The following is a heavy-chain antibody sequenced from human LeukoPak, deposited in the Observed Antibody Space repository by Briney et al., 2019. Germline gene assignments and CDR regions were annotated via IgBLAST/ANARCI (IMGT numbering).Heavy chain of an antibody. V-gene: IGHV1-8*01. Sequence: ASVKVSCKASGYTFTSYDINWVRQATGQGLEWMGWMNPNSGNTGYAQKFQGRVTMTRNTSISTAYMELSSLRSEDTAVYYCARGVVPLPGWLLSLEDWGQGTLVTVSS. J-gene: IGHJ4*02. CDR3: ARGVVPLPGWLLSLED. CDR2: MNPNSGNT. CDR1: GYTFTSYD. D-gene: IGHD3-9*01.